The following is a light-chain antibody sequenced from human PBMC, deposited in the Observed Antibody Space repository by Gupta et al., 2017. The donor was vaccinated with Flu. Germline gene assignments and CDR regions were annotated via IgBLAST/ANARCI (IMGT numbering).Light chain of an antibody. CDR3: SSYTSSNTLTWV. CDR1: SSDVGGYDY. J-gene: IGLJ3*02. CDR2: EFT. Sequence: QSALTQSASVSGSPGQSITISCTGTSSDVGGYDYVSWYQQHPGKAPKLMIYEFTNRPSGVSARFSGSKSGNTASLTISGLQAEDEADYYCSSYTSSNTLTWVFGGGTKLTVL. V-gene: IGLV2-14*01.